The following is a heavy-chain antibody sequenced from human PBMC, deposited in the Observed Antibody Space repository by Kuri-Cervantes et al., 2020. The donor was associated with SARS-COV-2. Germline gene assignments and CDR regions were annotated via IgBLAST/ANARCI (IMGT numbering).Heavy chain of an antibody. CDR2: IKQDGSEK. CDR3: ARVAGEGPIYYYYMDV. J-gene: IGHJ6*03. D-gene: IGHD2-21*01. V-gene: IGHV3-7*04. CDR1: RISFSYYW. Sequence: GESLKISCEASRISFSYYWMTWVRQTPGRGLEWVANIKQDGSEKYYVDSVKGRFTISRDNAGNSLFLQMNSLRGEDTAVYYCARVAGEGPIYYYYMDVWGKGTTVTVSS.